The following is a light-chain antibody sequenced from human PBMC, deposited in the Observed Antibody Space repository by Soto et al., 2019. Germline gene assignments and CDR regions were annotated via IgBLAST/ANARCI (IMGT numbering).Light chain of an antibody. CDR2: GAS. Sequence: EIVLTQSPGTLSLSPGERATLSCRTSQSVRSNYLAWYQQKPGQAPRLLIYGASSRATGIPDRISGSGSGTDFTLTISRLEPEDFAVYYCQHYVSPPITFGQGTRLEIK. CDR1: QSVRSNY. J-gene: IGKJ5*01. V-gene: IGKV3-20*01. CDR3: QHYVSPPIT.